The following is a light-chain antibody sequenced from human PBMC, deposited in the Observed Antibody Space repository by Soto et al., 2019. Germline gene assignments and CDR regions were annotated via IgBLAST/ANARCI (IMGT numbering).Light chain of an antibody. CDR3: QVLDSSYV. V-gene: IGLV3-21*04. CDR2: YDS. Sequence: SYELTQPPSVSVAPGKTARITCGGNNIGSKSVHWYQQKPGQAPVLVIYYDSDRPSGIPERFSGSNSGNTATLTISRVEAGDEADYYCQVLDSSYVFGTGTKVTVL. J-gene: IGLJ1*01. CDR1: NIGSKS.